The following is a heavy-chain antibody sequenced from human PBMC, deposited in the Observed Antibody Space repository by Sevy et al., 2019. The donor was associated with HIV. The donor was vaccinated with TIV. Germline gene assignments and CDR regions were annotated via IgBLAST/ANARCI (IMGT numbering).Heavy chain of an antibody. D-gene: IGHD2-21*02. J-gene: IGHJ3*02. CDR2: ISYDGSNK. Sequence: GGSLRLSCAASGFTFSSYGMHWVRQAPGKGLEWVAVISYDGSNKYYADSVKGRFTISRDNSKNTLYLQMNSLRAEDTAVYYCAKGSRIGGGDSPRERSDAFDIWGQGTMVTVSS. CDR3: AKGSRIGGGDSPRERSDAFDI. V-gene: IGHV3-30*18. CDR1: GFTFSSYG.